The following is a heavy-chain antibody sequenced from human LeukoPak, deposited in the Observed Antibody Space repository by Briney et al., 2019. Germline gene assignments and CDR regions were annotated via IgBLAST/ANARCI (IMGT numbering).Heavy chain of an antibody. Sequence: GGSLRLSCAASGFTFSTFWMHWVRQAPGKGLVWVSGINSDGSITTYADSVKGRFTISKDNAKNSLYLQMNSLRAEDTALYHCARNNGMDVWGQGTTVIVSS. J-gene: IGHJ6*02. CDR2: INSDGSIT. V-gene: IGHV3-74*03. CDR1: GFTFSTFW. CDR3: ARNNGMDV.